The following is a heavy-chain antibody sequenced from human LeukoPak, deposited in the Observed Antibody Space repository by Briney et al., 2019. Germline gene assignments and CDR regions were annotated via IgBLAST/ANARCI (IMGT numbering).Heavy chain of an antibody. CDR3: SKGETDTGTLTHVY. D-gene: IGHD1-7*01. CDR2: ISGSGTTT. Sequence: SGGSLRLSCAASGFTFRNYAMSWVRQAPGKGLEWVSAISGSGTTTHYADSVKARFTVSRDNSKNTVFLQMHSLGAEDTAVYYCSKGETDTGTLTHVYWGPGTLVTVSS. V-gene: IGHV3-23*01. CDR1: GFTFRNYA. J-gene: IGHJ4*02.